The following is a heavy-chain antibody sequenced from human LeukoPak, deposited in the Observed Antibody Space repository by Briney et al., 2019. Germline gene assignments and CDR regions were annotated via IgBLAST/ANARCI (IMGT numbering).Heavy chain of an antibody. CDR1: GGSFTDFY. Sequence: SETLSLTCAVYGGSFTDFYWIWIRQPPGKGLEWIGELNHSGRPSYNSSLKSRVTISLDTSKNQFSLKVTSVTAADTAVYYCASSTDYDFIGGLWAKGTLVTVSS. V-gene: IGHV4-34*01. CDR3: ASSTDYDFIGGL. D-gene: IGHD3-3*01. CDR2: LNHSGRP. J-gene: IGHJ4*02.